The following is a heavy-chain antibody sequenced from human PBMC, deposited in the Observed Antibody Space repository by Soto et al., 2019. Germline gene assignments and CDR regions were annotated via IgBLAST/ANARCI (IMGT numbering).Heavy chain of an antibody. CDR2: IYYTGNT. CDR3: ERHSIWLLLSDY. J-gene: IGHJ4*02. Sequence: PSETLSLTCTVSDGSISSYYWSWLRQPPGKGLEWIGNIYYTGNTHYNPSLKSRVTISVDTSKNQFSLKLDSVTAADTAVYFCERHSIWLLLSDYWGQGSLVTVSS. D-gene: IGHD3-22*01. CDR1: DGSISSYY. V-gene: IGHV4-59*08.